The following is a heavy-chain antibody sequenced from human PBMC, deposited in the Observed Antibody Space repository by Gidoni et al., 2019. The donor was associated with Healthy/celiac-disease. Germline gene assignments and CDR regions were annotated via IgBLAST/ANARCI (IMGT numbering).Heavy chain of an antibody. CDR2: INAGNGNT. V-gene: IGHV1-3*05. CDR3: ARGRGYYGSGSNYYFDY. Sequence: QVQLVQSGAEEKKPGASVKVSCKASGYTFTRYAMHWVRQAPGQRLEWMGWINAGNGNTKYSQEFQGRVTITRDTSASTAYMELSSLRSEDTAVYYCARGRGYYGSGSNYYFDYWGQGTLVTVSS. CDR1: GYTFTRYA. J-gene: IGHJ4*02. D-gene: IGHD3-10*01.